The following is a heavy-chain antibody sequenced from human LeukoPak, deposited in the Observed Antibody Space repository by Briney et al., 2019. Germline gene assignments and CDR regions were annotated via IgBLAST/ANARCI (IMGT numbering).Heavy chain of an antibody. D-gene: IGHD3-10*01. CDR3: VSCLDRKITMVRGVTY. Sequence: GGSLRLSCAASGFTFSSYAMSWVRQAPGKGLEWVSAISGSGGSTYYADSVKGRFTISRDNSKNTLYLQMNSLRAEDTAVYYCVSCLDRKITMVRGVTYWGQGTLVTVSS. CDR1: GFTFSSYA. J-gene: IGHJ4*02. CDR2: ISGSGGST. V-gene: IGHV3-23*01.